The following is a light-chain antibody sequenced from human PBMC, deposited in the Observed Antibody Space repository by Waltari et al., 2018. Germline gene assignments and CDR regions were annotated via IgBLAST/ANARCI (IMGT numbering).Light chain of an antibody. CDR3: STYPGSGTFVV. CDR2: EVS. V-gene: IGLV2-23*02. CDR1: SSDVGGYDL. J-gene: IGLJ2*01. Sequence: QSSLTQPASVSGSPGQSFTISCTGTSSDVGGYDLVSWYQQHPGKFPKPRDYEVSMWPSGVSYRVSGSKCGNTASLTIAGLQTEDEADYYCSTYPGSGTFVVFGGGTKLTVL.